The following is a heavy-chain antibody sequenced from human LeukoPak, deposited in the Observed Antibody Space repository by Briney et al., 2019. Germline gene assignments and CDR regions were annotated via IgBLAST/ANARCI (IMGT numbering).Heavy chain of an antibody. D-gene: IGHD3-22*01. CDR2: IYYSGST. CDR1: GGSISSYY. CDR3: ARGAMIVVVNWYFDL. J-gene: IGHJ2*01. Sequence: PSETLSLTCTVSGGSISSYYWSWIRQPPGKGLEWIGYIYYSGSTNYNPSLKSRVTISVDTSKNQFSLKLSSVTAADTAVYYCARGAMIVVVNWYFDLWGRGTLSLSPQ. V-gene: IGHV4-59*01.